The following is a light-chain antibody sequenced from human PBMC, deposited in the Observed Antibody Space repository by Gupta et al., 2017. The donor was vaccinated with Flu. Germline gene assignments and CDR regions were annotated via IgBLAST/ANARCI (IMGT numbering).Light chain of an antibody. CDR2: EVS. CDR3: SSYTSSSTWV. Sequence: QSALTPPASVSGSPGQSITISCTGTSSDIGGYNYVSWYQQYPGKAPKLMIYEVSNRPSGVSNRFSGSKSANTASLTISGLQAEDEANYYCSSYTSSSTWVFGGGTKLTVL. V-gene: IGLV2-14*01. J-gene: IGLJ3*02. CDR1: SSDIGGYNY.